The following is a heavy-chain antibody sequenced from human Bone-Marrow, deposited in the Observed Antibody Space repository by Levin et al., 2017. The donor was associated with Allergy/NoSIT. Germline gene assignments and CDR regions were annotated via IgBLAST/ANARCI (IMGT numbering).Heavy chain of an antibody. CDR2: MSSSGSIK. CDR1: GFTFSSYG. D-gene: IGHD5/OR15-5a*01. CDR3: ARDLAVSTWVGWFDP. V-gene: IGHV3-30*03. J-gene: IGHJ5*02. Sequence: GGSLRLSCAASGFTFSSYGMYWVRQAPGKGLEWVAFMSSSGSIKYCTDSVKGRFTMSRDNSKNTLYLQMNSLREEDTAFYYCARDLAVSTWVGWFDPWGQGTLVTVSS.